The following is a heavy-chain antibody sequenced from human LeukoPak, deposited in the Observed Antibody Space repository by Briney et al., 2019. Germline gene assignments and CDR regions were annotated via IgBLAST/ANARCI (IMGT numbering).Heavy chain of an antibody. D-gene: IGHD6-19*01. CDR2: IYYSGST. Sequence: PSETLSLTCTVSGGSISSSSYYWGWIRQPPGKGLEWIGSIYYSGSTHYNPSLKSRVTISVDTSKNQFSLRLSSVTAADTAVYYCARRPYTSGWCYYFDYWGQGTLVTVPS. V-gene: IGHV4-39*01. CDR1: GGSISSSSYY. CDR3: ARRPYTSGWCYYFDY. J-gene: IGHJ4*02.